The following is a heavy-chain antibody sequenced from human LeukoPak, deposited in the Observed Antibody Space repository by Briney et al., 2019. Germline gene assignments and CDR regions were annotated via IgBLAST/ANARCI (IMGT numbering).Heavy chain of an antibody. CDR3: ARARGTKAIDY. Sequence: PSETLCLTCAVYGGSFNGYYWSWIRQPPGKVLEWIGEINNSGSTNCNPSLKSRVTVSVDTSKNQFSLKLTSVTAADTAVYYCARARGTKAIDYWGQGTRVTVSS. CDR2: INNSGST. J-gene: IGHJ4*02. CDR1: GGSFNGYY. V-gene: IGHV4-34*01. D-gene: IGHD1/OR15-1a*01.